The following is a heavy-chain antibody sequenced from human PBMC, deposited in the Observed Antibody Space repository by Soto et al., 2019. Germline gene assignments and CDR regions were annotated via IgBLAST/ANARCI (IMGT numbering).Heavy chain of an antibody. J-gene: IGHJ5*02. CDR3: ARVGPWVPYYYDSSPYTFENWFDP. CDR1: GYSISSGYY. V-gene: IGHV4-38-2*01. CDR2: IYHGRST. Sequence: SETLSLTCAVSGYSISSGYYWGWLRQPPGKGLEWIGSIYHGRSTYYNPSLNSRVTLSIDMTNNHVSLILNSVTAADTAVYYCARVGPWVPYYYDSSPYTFENWFDPWGQGTLVTVS. D-gene: IGHD3-22*01.